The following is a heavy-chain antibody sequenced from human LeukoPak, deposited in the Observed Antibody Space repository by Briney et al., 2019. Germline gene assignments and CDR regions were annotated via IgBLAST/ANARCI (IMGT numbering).Heavy chain of an antibody. V-gene: IGHV3-23*01. CDR1: GFTFSTFA. CDR2: IFPSGGEI. J-gene: IGHJ4*02. D-gene: IGHD2-21*01. Sequence: GGSLRLSCAASGFTFSTFAMIWVRQPPGKGLEWVSSIFPSGGEIHYADSVRGRFTISRDNSKSTLSLQMNSLRAEDTAVYYCAKDPMRGGGEGIDYWGQGTLVTVSS. CDR3: AKDPMRGGGEGIDY.